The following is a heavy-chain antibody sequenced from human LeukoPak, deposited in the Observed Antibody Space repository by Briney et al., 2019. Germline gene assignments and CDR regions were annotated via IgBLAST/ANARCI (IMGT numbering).Heavy chain of an antibody. CDR3: ARGGIRVSGIDEFDY. D-gene: IGHD6-19*01. V-gene: IGHV3-13*01. CDR2: IGIRGRT. CDR1: GFTFTNYD. J-gene: IGHJ4*02. Sequence: GGPLRLSCAASGFTFTNYDMHWVRQATGKGLDWVSAIGIRGRTYHSGPAKDQLTHCRENAVTASDLQMNSLKAQDTPGYYCARGGIRVSGIDEFDYWGQGSLGTVCS.